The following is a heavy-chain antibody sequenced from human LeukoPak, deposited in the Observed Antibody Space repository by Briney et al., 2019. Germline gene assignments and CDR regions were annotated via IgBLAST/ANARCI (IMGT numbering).Heavy chain of an antibody. D-gene: IGHD6-13*01. CDR1: GDSISSGGYY. J-gene: IGHJ6*02. Sequence: SQTLSLTCTVSGDSISSGGYYWSWIRQHPGKGLEWIGYIYYSGSTYYNPSLKSRVTISVDTSKNQFSLKLSSVTAADTAVYYCARGLAAAGTFLPYYYYGMDVWGQGTTVTVSS. CDR3: ARGLAAAGTFLPYYYYGMDV. V-gene: IGHV4-31*03. CDR2: IYYSGST.